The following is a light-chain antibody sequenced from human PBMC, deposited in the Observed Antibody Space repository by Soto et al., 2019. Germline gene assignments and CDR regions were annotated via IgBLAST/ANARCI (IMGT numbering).Light chain of an antibody. Sequence: QSALTQPASVSGSPGQSISISCTGTSSDIGGYNYVSWYQQHPGKAPKLMIYEVTNRPSGVSNRFSGSKSGNTASLTISGLQAEDEADYYCFSYRGSSTLIFGGGTKLTV. CDR1: SSDIGGYNY. J-gene: IGLJ2*01. CDR3: FSYRGSSTLI. CDR2: EVT. V-gene: IGLV2-14*01.